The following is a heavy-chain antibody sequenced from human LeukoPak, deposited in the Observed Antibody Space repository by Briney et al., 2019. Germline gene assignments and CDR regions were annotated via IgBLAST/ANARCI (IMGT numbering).Heavy chain of an antibody. CDR3: AKDRVVVVPADDWFDP. D-gene: IGHD2-2*01. CDR2: ISYDGSNK. J-gene: IGHJ5*02. V-gene: IGHV3-30*18. CDR1: GFTFSSYG. Sequence: GRSLRLSCAASGFTFSSYGMHWVRQAPVKGLEWVAVISYDGSNKYYADSVKGRFTISRDNSKNTLYLQMNSLRAEDTAVYYCAKDRVVVVPADDWFDPWGQGTLVTVSS.